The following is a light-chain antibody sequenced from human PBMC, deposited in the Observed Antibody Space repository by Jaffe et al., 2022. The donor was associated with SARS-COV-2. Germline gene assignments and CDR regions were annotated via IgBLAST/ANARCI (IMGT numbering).Light chain of an antibody. CDR3: MQGGLT. J-gene: IGKJ4*01. CDR2: KVS. CDR1: QSLVYSDGNTY. Sequence: DVVMTQSPLSLPVTLGQPASISCRSSQSLVYSDGNTYLNWFQQRPGQSPRRLIYKVSNRDSGVPDRFSGSGSGTDFTLKISRVEAEDVGVYYCMQGGLTFGGGTKVEIK. V-gene: IGKV2-30*01.